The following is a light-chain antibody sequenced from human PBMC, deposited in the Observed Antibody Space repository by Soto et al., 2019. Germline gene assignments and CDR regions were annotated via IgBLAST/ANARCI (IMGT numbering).Light chain of an antibody. V-gene: IGKV3-11*01. Sequence: EMVLTQSPATLSLSPGERATLSCRASQSVSSYLAWYQQKPGQAPRLLIYDASHRATGIPARFSGSGSGTDFTLTISRLEPEDFAVYYCQQRSNWPPLFTFGPGTKVDIK. J-gene: IGKJ3*01. CDR3: QQRSNWPPLFT. CDR2: DAS. CDR1: QSVSSY.